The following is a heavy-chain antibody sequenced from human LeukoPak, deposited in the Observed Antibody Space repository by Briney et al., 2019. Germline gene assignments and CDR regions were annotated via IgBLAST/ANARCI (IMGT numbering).Heavy chain of an antibody. CDR1: GFTFSSYA. D-gene: IGHD2-15*01. V-gene: IGHV3-23*01. CDR2: LDNSGGTT. J-gene: IGHJ4*02. Sequence: GTSLRLSCAASGFTFSSYAMSWVRQAPGKGLEWVSTLDNSGGTTYYADSVRGRFTISRDNSKNTLFLQMNSLRAEDTAVYYCAKGGVVVGVDYWGQGTLVTVSS. CDR3: AKGGVVVGVDY.